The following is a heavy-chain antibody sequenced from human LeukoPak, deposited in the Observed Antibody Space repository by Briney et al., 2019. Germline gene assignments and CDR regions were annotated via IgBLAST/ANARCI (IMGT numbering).Heavy chain of an antibody. J-gene: IGHJ4*02. V-gene: IGHV1-69*13. CDR1: GGTFSSYA. CDR2: IIPIFGTA. Sequence: SVKVSCKASGGTFSSYAINWVRQAPGQGLEWMGGIIPIFGTANYAQKFQGRVTITADESTSTAYMELSSLRSEDTAVYYCARVRRYDSSGYLDYWGQGTLVTVSS. D-gene: IGHD3-22*01. CDR3: ARVRRYDSSGYLDY.